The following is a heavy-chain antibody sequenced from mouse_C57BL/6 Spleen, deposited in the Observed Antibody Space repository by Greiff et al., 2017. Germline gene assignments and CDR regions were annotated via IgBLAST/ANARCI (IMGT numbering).Heavy chain of an antibody. Sequence: EVQGVESGGDLVKPGGSLKLSCAASGFTFSSYGMSWVRQTPDKRLEWVATISSGGSYTYYPDSVKGRFTISRDNAKNTLYLQMSSLKSEDTAMYYCARRAGTGYYDAMDYWGQGTSVTVSS. D-gene: IGHD4-1*01. CDR3: ARRAGTGYYDAMDY. CDR2: ISSGGSYT. V-gene: IGHV5-6*01. CDR1: GFTFSSYG. J-gene: IGHJ4*01.